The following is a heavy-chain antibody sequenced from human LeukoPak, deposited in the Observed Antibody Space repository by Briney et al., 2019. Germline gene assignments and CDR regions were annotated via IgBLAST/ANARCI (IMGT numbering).Heavy chain of an antibody. Sequence: GGSLRLSCAASGFTFSSYAMSWVRQAPGKGLEWVAFIRYDASNKYYADSVKGRFTISRGDSKNTLYLQMNSLRPEDTAVYYCAKDLGHGGNSEYYFDYWGQGTLVTVSS. D-gene: IGHD4-23*01. CDR2: IRYDASNK. V-gene: IGHV3-30*02. J-gene: IGHJ4*02. CDR3: AKDLGHGGNSEYYFDY. CDR1: GFTFSSYA.